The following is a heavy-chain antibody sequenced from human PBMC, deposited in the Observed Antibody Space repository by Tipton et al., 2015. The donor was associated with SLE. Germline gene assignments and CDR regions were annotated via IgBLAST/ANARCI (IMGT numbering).Heavy chain of an antibody. V-gene: IGHV4-39*07. J-gene: IGHJ3*02. D-gene: IGHD3-3*01. CDR3: AMSGYSAFDI. CDR2: IYYSGST. CDR1: GGSISSTSYY. Sequence: TLSLTCTASGGSISSTSYYWGWIRQPPGKGLEWIGSIYYSGSTYYNPSLKSRVTISVDTSKSQFSLKLSSVTAADTAVYYCAMSGYSAFDIWGQGTMVTVSS.